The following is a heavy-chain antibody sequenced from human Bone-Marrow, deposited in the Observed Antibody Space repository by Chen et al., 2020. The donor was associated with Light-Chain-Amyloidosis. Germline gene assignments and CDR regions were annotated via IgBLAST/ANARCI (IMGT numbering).Heavy chain of an antibody. V-gene: IGHV3-23*04. D-gene: IGHD3-9*01. J-gene: IGHJ3*02. CDR2: ISGSGGSR. Sequence: EVQLVESGGGLVKPGGSLRLSCAASGFTFSSYSMNWVRQAPGKGLEWVSTISGSGGSRYYGDSVKGRLTISRDNSKNALCLQRNSLRAEDTAVYYCAKDISYDDILPGYPADAFDIWGQGKMVTVSS. CDR1: GFTFSSYS. CDR3: AKDISYDDILPGYPADAFDI.